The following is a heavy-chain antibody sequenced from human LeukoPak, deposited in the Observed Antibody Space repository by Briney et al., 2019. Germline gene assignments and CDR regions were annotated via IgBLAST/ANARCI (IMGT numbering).Heavy chain of an antibody. CDR3: AKTSYHDFWSAPGSHHYLDV. V-gene: IGHV3-23*01. Sequence: GGALRLPCGGSGFTFSSYAMTWVRQGPGKGLEVVAGNCGSGESTYYADSVKGRFTISRDNSKNTLYLQMNSLRAEDTAVYYCAKTSYHDFWSAPGSHHYLDVWGTGTTVTVSS. CDR1: GFTFSSYA. D-gene: IGHD3-3*01. CDR2: NCGSGEST. J-gene: IGHJ6*03.